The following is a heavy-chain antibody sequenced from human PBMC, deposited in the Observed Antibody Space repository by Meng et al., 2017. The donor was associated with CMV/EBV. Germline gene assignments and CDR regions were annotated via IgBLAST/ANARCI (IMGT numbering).Heavy chain of an antibody. CDR3: AHRRLGYCSSTSCAGGAFDI. Sequence: FGPTLVKPTQTITLTCTFSGFSLSTSGVGVGWIRQPPGKALEWLALIYWNDDKRYSPSLKSRLTITKDTSKNQVVLTMTNMDPVDTATYYCAHRRLGYCSSTSCAGGAFDIWGQGTMVTVSS. J-gene: IGHJ3*02. V-gene: IGHV2-5*01. CDR1: GFSLSTSGVG. CDR2: IYWNDDK. D-gene: IGHD2-2*01.